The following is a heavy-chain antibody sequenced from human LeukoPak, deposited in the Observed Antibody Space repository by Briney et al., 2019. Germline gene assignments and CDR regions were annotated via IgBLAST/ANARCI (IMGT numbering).Heavy chain of an antibody. CDR1: GFSFSDVA. D-gene: IGHD1-1*01. Sequence: GGSLRLSCAAAGFSFSDVAVHWVRQASGKGLEWVGRIRSKANNYATTYAVSVKGRFTISRDDSKNTTYLQMNSLKSDDTAVYYCTRRDNFDTWGQGTLLTVSS. CDR2: IRSKANNYAT. J-gene: IGHJ5*02. V-gene: IGHV3-73*01. CDR3: TRRDNFDT.